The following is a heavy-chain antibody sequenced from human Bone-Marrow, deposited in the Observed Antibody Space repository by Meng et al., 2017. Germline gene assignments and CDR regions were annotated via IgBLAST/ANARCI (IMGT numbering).Heavy chain of an antibody. Sequence: SETLSLTCTVSGGSISSYYWSWIRQPAGKGLEWIGRIYTSRSTNYNPSLKSRVTMSVDTSKNQFSLKLSSVTAADTAVYYCARDLHYYGSGRFDPWGQGTLVTVSS. D-gene: IGHD3-10*01. CDR1: GGSISSYY. J-gene: IGHJ5*02. CDR3: ARDLHYYGSGRFDP. V-gene: IGHV4-4*07. CDR2: IYTSRST.